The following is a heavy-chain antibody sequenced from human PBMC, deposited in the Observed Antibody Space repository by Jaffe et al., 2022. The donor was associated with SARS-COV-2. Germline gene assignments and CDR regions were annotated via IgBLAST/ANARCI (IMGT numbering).Heavy chain of an antibody. Sequence: QVQLVESGGGVVQPGRSLRLSCAASGFTFSSYGMHWVRQAPGKGLEWVAVISYDGSNKYYADSVKGRFTISRDNSKNTLYLQMNSLRAEDTAVYYCAKDGGFLGFIVLMVYADYWGQGTLVTVSS. CDR2: ISYDGSNK. D-gene: IGHD2-8*01. J-gene: IGHJ4*02. CDR1: GFTFSSYG. V-gene: IGHV3-30*18. CDR3: AKDGGFLGFIVLMVYADY.